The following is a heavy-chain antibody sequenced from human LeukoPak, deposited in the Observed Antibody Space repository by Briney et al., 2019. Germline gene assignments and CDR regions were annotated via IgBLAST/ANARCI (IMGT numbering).Heavy chain of an antibody. D-gene: IGHD3-10*01. CDR2: INPNSGGT. CDR3: ARDLMVGGSGSYFPLCY. CDR1: GYTFTGYY. V-gene: IGHV1-2*02. Sequence: ASVKVSCKASGYTFTGYYMHWVRQAPGQGLEWMGWINPNSGGTNYAQKFQGRVTMTRDTSISTAYMELSRLRSDDTAVYYCARDLMVGGSGSYFPLCYWGQGTLVTVSS. J-gene: IGHJ4*02.